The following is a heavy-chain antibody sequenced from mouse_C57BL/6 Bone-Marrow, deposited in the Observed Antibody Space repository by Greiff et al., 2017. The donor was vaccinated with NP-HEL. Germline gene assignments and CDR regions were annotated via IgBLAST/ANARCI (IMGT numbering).Heavy chain of an antibody. CDR3: ARRRVITTVVYWYFDV. CDR1: GFTFSSYA. V-gene: IGHV5-4*03. J-gene: IGHJ1*03. D-gene: IGHD1-1*01. CDR2: ISDGGSYT. Sequence: EVMLVESGGGLVKPGGSLKLSCAASGFTFSSYAMSWVRQTPEKRLEWVATISDGGSYTYYPDNVKGRFTISRDNAKNNLYLQMSHLKSEDTAMYYCARRRVITTVVYWYFDVWGTGTTVTVSS.